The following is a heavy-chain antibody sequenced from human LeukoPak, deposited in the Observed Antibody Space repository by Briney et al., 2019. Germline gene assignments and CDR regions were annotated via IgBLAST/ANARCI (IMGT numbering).Heavy chain of an antibody. CDR3: ARGITLSGHFDY. V-gene: IGHV4-39*01. Sequence: SETLSLTCTVSGDSISSSSYHWGWIRQPPGKGLEWIGSIYYYGSTYYNPSLESRVTISVDASKNQFSLNLSSLTAADTAVYYCARGITLSGHFDYWGQEALVTVSS. D-gene: IGHD1-14*01. J-gene: IGHJ4*02. CDR2: IYYYGST. CDR1: GDSISSSSYH.